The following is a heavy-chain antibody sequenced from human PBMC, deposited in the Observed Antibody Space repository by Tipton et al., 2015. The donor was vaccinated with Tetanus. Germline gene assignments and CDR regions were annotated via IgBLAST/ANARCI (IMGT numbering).Heavy chain of an antibody. D-gene: IGHD3-3*02. Sequence: TLSLTCAVSGGSISSSNWWSWVRQPPGKGLEWIGEIYHSGTTNYNPSLKSRVTMSVDKSKNQFSLKLSSVTAADTAVYYRARDRISNYRDAFEIWGQGTMITVSS. CDR3: ARDRISNYRDAFEI. CDR1: GGSISSSNW. CDR2: IYHSGTT. V-gene: IGHV4-4*02. J-gene: IGHJ3*02.